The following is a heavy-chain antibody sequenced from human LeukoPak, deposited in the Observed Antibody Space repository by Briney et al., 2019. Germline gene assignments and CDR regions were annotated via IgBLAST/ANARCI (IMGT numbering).Heavy chain of an antibody. D-gene: IGHD3-10*01. J-gene: IGHJ4*02. CDR1: GGSISSSTYY. CDR2: IYNSGST. CDR3: ASRPMDGSGSYYLT. Sequence: SETLSLTCNVSGGSISSSTYYWGWIRQPPGKGLEWIGSIYNSGSTYYNPSLKSRVTIAVDTSKNQFSLKLSSVTAADTTVYYCASRPMDGSGSYYLTWGQGTLVSVSS. V-gene: IGHV4-39*01.